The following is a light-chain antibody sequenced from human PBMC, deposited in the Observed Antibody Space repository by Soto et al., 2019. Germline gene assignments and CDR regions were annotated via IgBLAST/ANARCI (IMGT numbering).Light chain of an antibody. CDR2: QDT. V-gene: IGLV3-1*01. CDR3: QAWDSSTAHYV. CDR1: ELGDKY. Sequence: SYELTQPPSVSVSPGQTASITCSGDELGDKYACWYQQKPGQSPVLVIYQDTKRPSGIPERFSGSNSGNTATLTISGTQAMDEADYYCQAWDSSTAHYVFGTGTKLTVL. J-gene: IGLJ1*01.